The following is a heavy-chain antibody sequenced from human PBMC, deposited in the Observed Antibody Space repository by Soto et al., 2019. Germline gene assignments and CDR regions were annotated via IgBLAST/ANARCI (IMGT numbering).Heavy chain of an antibody. CDR2: IYYSGST. CDR1: GGSISSSSYY. CDR3: ARSPTSWRAVDY. Sequence: SETLSLTCTVSGGSISSSSYYWGWIRQPPGKGLEWIGSIYYSGSTYYNPSLKSRVTISVDTSKNQFSLKLSSVTAADTAVYYCARSPTSWRAVDYWGQGTLVTVSS. V-gene: IGHV4-39*07. D-gene: IGHD2-2*01. J-gene: IGHJ4*02.